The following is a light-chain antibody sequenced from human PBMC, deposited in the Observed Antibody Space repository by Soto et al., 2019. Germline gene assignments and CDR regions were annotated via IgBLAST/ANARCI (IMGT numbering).Light chain of an antibody. CDR2: VGTGGIVG. CDR3: GADHGSGNNFVRV. J-gene: IGLJ2*01. Sequence: QLVLTQPPSASASLGASVTLTCTLSSGYSNYKVDWYQQRPGEGPRFVMRVGTGGIVGSKGDGIPDRFSVLGSGLNRYLTIKNIQEEDESDYHCGADHGSGNNFVRVFGGGTKLTVL. CDR1: SGYSNYK. V-gene: IGLV9-49*01.